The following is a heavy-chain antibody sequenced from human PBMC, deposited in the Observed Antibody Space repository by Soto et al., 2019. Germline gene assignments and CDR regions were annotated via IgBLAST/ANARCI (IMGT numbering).Heavy chain of an antibody. CDR1: GGSFSGYY. Sequence: SETLSLTCAVYGGSFSGYYWSWIRQPPGKGLEWIGEINHSGSTNYNPSLKSRVTISVDTSKNQFSLKLSSVTAADTAVYYCAREDRTMITFGGVIVIRGMDYYYMDVWGKGTTVTVSS. CDR2: INHSGST. CDR3: AREDRTMITFGGVIVIRGMDYYYMDV. J-gene: IGHJ6*03. V-gene: IGHV4-34*01. D-gene: IGHD3-16*02.